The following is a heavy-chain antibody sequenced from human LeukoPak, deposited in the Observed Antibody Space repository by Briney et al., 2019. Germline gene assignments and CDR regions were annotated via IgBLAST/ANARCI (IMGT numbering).Heavy chain of an antibody. D-gene: IGHD3-16*01. J-gene: IGHJ6*03. V-gene: IGHV1-69*05. CDR3: ARGTWTPYYYYYMDV. CDR2: IIPIFGTA. Sequence: VKVSCKASGGTFSSYAISWVRQAPGQGLEWMGGIIPIFGTANYAQKFQGRVTITTDESTSTASMELSSLRSEDTAVYYCARGTWTPYYYYYMDVWGKGTTVTVSS. CDR1: GGTFSSYA.